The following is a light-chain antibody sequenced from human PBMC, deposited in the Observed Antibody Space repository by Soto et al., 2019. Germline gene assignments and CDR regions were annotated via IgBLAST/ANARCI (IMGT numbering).Light chain of an antibody. J-gene: IGKJ5*01. CDR1: RSVNRY. V-gene: IGKV3-11*01. CDR2: EAS. Sequence: IVLTQSPATLSLSPGESATLSCRASRSVNRYLAWYQQKPGQAPRLLIDEASSRATGIPARFRGSGSGTDFTLTISSLEPEDFAVYYCQQRSNWPPITFGQGTRLEIK. CDR3: QQRSNWPPIT.